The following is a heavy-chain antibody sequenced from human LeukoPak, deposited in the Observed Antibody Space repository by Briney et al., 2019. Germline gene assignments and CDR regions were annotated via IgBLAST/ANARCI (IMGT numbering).Heavy chain of an antibody. CDR2: IESNGLT. CDR3: AKEVSDYVTYYYMDV. CDR1: GFTFSSYW. J-gene: IGHJ6*03. V-gene: IGHV3-74*01. Sequence: GGSLRLSCAASGFTFSSYWMHWVRQTPGKGLMWVSRIESNGLTLYADSVRDRFTISRDNSKNTLYLQMNNLTTEDTAVYYCAKEVSDYVTYYYMDVWGKGTTVTVSS. D-gene: IGHD4-17*01.